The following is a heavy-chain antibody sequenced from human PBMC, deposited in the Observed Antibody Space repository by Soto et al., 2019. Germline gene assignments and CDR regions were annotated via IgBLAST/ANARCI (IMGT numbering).Heavy chain of an antibody. Sequence: SGPTLANPTETLTLTCPVSGFSLTSGKMGVSWIRLPPGKARKWLAHIFSHNVRSYSTSLQGRLTISKDTSGNQVVLSMTNVDPVDTATYYCARMNVDSYQFYYAMDVWGQGTTVTVSS. V-gene: IGHV2-26*01. J-gene: IGHJ6*02. CDR2: IFSHNVR. CDR1: GFSLTSGKMG. CDR3: ARMNVDSYQFYYAMDV. D-gene: IGHD4-17*01.